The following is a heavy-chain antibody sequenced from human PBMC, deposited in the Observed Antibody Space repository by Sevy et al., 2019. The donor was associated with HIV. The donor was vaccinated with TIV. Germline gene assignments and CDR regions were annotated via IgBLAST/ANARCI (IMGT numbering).Heavy chain of an antibody. CDR1: GDSISSSNYY. D-gene: IGHD6-13*01. Sequence: TLSLTCTVSGDSISSSNYYWNSIRQPAAEGLEWIGRIYTSGSTNYNPSLKSRVTISVDTSKNQFSLKLRSVTAADTAVYYCARDILAAGQWRNFDYWGQGTLVTVS. J-gene: IGHJ4*02. CDR2: IYTSGST. CDR3: ARDILAAGQWRNFDY. V-gene: IGHV4-61*02.